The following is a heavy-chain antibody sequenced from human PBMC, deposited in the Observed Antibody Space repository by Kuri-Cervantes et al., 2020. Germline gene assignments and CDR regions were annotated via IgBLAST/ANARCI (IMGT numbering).Heavy chain of an antibody. V-gene: IGHV1-8*01. Sequence: ASVKVSCKASGYTFTSYDINWVRQATGQGLEWMGWMNPNSGNTGYAQKFQGRVTMTRNTSISTAYMELSSLRSEDTAVYYCARDRGCSSTSCYDNWFDPWGQGTLVTVSS. D-gene: IGHD2-2*01. CDR1: GYTFTSYD. CDR2: MNPNSGNT. J-gene: IGHJ5*02. CDR3: ARDRGCSSTSCYDNWFDP.